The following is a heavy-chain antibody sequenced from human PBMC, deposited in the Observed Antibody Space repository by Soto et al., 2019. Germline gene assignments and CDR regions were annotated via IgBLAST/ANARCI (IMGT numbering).Heavy chain of an antibody. CDR2: ISRSGSPI. V-gene: IGHV3-48*03. D-gene: IGHD4-17*01. CDR1: GFSLSNYE. J-gene: IGHJ3*02. Sequence: EAQLVESGGGWVQPGQSLRIYCAAFGFSLSNYEMDWVRQAPGKGLEWVSHISRSGSPIYYAESGKGRFTISRDNAKISVFLQMNCLRADDRAVYYCARVFADYLIDAFDIWGQGTMVTVSS. CDR3: ARVFADYLIDAFDI.